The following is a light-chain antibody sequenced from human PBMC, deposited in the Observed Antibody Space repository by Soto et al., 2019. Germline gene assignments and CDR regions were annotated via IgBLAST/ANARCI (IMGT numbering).Light chain of an antibody. V-gene: IGKV3-20*01. Sequence: ENELTQSPGTLSLSPGARATLSCRASQSVGYSLAWYQQRPGQAPTLLISDASTRAPGIPDRFSGSGSGTDFTLTISRLQPEDYALYYCQQYGPSLITFGQGTRLESK. J-gene: IGKJ5*01. CDR3: QQYGPSLIT. CDR1: QSVGYS. CDR2: DAS.